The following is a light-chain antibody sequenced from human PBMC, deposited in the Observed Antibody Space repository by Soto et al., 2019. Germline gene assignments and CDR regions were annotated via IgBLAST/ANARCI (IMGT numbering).Light chain of an antibody. CDR2: EAS. CDR3: QQANSFPLT. Sequence: DIQMTQSPSSVSASVGDRVTITCRASQGVNSWLAWYQKKPGKAPELLISEASSLHSGVPSRFSGSGSGTDFTLTISSLQPEDFATYDCQQANSFPLTFGGGTKVEVQ. CDR1: QGVNSW. J-gene: IGKJ4*01. V-gene: IGKV1-12*01.